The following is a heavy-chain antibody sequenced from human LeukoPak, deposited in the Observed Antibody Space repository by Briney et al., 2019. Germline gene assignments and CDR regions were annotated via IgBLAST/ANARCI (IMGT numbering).Heavy chain of an antibody. J-gene: IGHJ5*02. Sequence: SGPTLGNPTQTLTLTCTFSGFSLTTSGVAVGWIRQPPGKALEWPALIYWDDDKRYRSSLKSRLTITKDTSKNQVVLTMTNMDPVDTATYYCAHRRPVGASYGVGFDPWGQGTLVTVSS. CDR3: AHRRPVGASYGVGFDP. V-gene: IGHV2-5*02. CDR2: IYWDDDK. D-gene: IGHD1-26*01. CDR1: GFSLTTSGVA.